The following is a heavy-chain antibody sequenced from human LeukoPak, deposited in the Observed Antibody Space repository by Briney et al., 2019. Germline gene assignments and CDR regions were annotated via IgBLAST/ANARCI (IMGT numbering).Heavy chain of an antibody. Sequence: SETLSLTCTVSGGSIYSYYWRWIRQPPGKGLEWIGEINHSGSTNYNPSLKSRVTISVDTSKNQFSLKLSSVTAADTAVYYCATIQRDHAFDIWGQGTMVTVSS. CDR3: ATIQRDHAFDI. CDR2: INHSGST. D-gene: IGHD6-25*01. V-gene: IGHV4-34*01. J-gene: IGHJ3*02. CDR1: GGSIYSYY.